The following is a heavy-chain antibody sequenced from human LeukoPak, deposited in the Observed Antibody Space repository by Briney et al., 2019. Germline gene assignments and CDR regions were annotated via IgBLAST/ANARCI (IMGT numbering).Heavy chain of an antibody. V-gene: IGHV1-69*13. CDR1: GGTFSSYA. D-gene: IGHD5-18*01. CDR2: IIPILGTA. J-gene: IGHJ4*02. Sequence: ASVKVSCKASGGTFSSYAISWVRQAPGQGLEWMGGIIPILGTANYAQKFQGRVTITADESTSTAYMELSSLSSEDTAVYYCARGDTRGYSYGSPTAYDYWGQGTLVTVSS. CDR3: ARGDTRGYSYGSPTAYDY.